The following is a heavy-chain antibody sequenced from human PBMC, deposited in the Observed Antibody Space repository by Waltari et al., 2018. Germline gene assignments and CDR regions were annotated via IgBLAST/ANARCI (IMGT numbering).Heavy chain of an antibody. CDR3: ARDYCDRTNCHGMDV. Sequence: QVQLVESGGGVVQPGTSLRLSCAASELPFRSYALHWVRQAPGKGLEWVAVISYNARNIYYVDSVKGRFTISRDNSKKTLYLQMNSLRAEDTAVYYCARDYCDRTNCHGMDVWGQGTTVIVSS. CDR1: ELPFRSYA. V-gene: IGHV3-30*04. D-gene: IGHD3-22*01. CDR2: ISYNARNI. J-gene: IGHJ6*02.